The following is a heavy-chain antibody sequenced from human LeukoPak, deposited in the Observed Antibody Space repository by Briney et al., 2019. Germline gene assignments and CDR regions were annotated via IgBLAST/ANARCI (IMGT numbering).Heavy chain of an antibody. Sequence: SETLSLTCTVSGGSISSYYWSWIRQPPGKGLEWIGYIDYSGSTNYNPSLKSRVTISVDTSKNQFSLKLSSVTAADTAVYYCTSRIAAAGLWYFDLWGRGTLVTVSS. CDR3: TSRIAAAGLWYFDL. CDR2: IDYSGST. CDR1: GGSISSYY. D-gene: IGHD6-13*01. J-gene: IGHJ2*01. V-gene: IGHV4-59*08.